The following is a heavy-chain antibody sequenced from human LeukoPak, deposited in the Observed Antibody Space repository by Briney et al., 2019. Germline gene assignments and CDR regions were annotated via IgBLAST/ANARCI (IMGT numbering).Heavy chain of an antibody. D-gene: IGHD2-15*01. CDR3: ARDSYCSGGSCNSFRFDH. CDR2: IKQDGSEK. Sequence: GGSLRLSCAASGFSFNTYWMCWVRQAPGKGLEWVANIKQDGSEKYYVDSVKGRFTISRDNARNSVYVQMNSLRVEDTAVYYCARDSYCSGGSCNSFRFDHLGQGTMVTVSS. J-gene: IGHJ4*02. CDR1: GFSFNTYW. V-gene: IGHV3-7*01.